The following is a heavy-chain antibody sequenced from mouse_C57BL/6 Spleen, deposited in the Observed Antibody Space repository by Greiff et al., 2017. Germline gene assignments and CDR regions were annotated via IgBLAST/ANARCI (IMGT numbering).Heavy chain of an antibody. D-gene: IGHD2-4*01. CDR3: ARSRGAYDYVWYFDV. V-gene: IGHV1-4*01. CDR1: GYTFTSYT. Sequence: VKLMESGAELARPGASVKMSCKASGYTFTSYTMHWVKQRPGQGLEWIGYINPSSGYTKYNQKFKDKATLTADKSSSAAYLQLSSLTSEDSAVYYCARSRGAYDYVWYFDVWGTGTTVTVSS. CDR2: INPSSGYT. J-gene: IGHJ1*03.